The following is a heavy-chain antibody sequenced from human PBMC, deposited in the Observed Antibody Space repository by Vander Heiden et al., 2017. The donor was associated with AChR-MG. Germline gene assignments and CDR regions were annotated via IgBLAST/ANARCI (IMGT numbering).Heavy chain of an antibody. D-gene: IGHD6-19*01. V-gene: IGHV3-33*01. CDR1: GFTFSSYG. CDR3: ARAEAVAGTRNYYYYMDV. J-gene: IGHJ6*03. CDR2: IWYDGSNK. Sequence: QVQLVESGGGVVQPGRSLRLSCAASGFTFSSYGMHWVGQAPGKGLEWVAVIWYDGSNKYYADSVKGRVTISRDNSKNTLYLQMNSLRAEDTAVYYCARAEAVAGTRNYYYYMDVWGKGTTVTVSS.